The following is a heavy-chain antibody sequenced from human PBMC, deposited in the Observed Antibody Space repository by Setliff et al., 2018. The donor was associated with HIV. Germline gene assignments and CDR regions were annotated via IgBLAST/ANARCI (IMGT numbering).Heavy chain of an antibody. V-gene: IGHV4-34*01. CDR2: INHSGST. D-gene: IGHD1-26*01. Sequence: SETLSLTCAVYAGSFSGYYWSWIRQPSGKGLEWIGEINHSGSTNYNPSLKSRVTISADTSKNQFSLKLSSVTAADTAVYYCARGRRNEWELLLLAFDMWGQGTMVTVTS. CDR1: AGSFSGYY. CDR3: ARGRRNEWELLLLAFDM. J-gene: IGHJ3*02.